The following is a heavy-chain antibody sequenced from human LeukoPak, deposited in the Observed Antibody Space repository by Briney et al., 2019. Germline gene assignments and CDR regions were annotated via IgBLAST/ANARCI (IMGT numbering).Heavy chain of an antibody. CDR2: IYYSGST. CDR1: GGSISSYY. V-gene: IGHV4-59*01. J-gene: IGHJ3*02. CDR3: ARDSLLYYAFDI. D-gene: IGHD3-10*01. Sequence: SETLSPTCTVSGGSISSYYWSWIRQPPGKGLEWIGYIYYSGSTNYNPSLKSRVTISVDTSKNQFSLKLSSVTAADTAVYYCARDSLLYYAFDIWGHGTMVTVSS.